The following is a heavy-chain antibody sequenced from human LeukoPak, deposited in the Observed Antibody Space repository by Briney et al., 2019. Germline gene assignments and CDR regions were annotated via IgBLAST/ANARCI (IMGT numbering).Heavy chain of an antibody. V-gene: IGHV4-38-2*02. CDR2: IYHSGRT. CDR1: GYSISSGYY. D-gene: IGHD2-2*01. Sequence: SETLSLACTVSGYSISSGYYWGWIRQPPGKGLEWIGSIYHSGRTYSNPSLKSRVTISVDTSKNQFSLKLSSVTAADPAVYYCARVLGYCSSTSCYDPYYFDYWGQGTMVTVSS. J-gene: IGHJ4*02. CDR3: ARVLGYCSSTSCYDPYYFDY.